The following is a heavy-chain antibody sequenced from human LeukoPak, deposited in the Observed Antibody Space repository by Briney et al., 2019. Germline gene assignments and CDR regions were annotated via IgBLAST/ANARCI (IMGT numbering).Heavy chain of an antibody. CDR3: ARYHSSGWYRGAFDI. J-gene: IGHJ3*02. CDR1: GGSISSFY. Sequence: PEALSLTWTVSGGSISSFYCRWIRQPAGKGLEWSGYIFYRGITNYNHSLKSRVTISVDTSKHQFSLKLSSVAAADTAMYYCARYHSSGWYRGAFDIWGQGTRLTVST. D-gene: IGHD6-19*01. CDR2: IFYRGIT. V-gene: IGHV4-59*01.